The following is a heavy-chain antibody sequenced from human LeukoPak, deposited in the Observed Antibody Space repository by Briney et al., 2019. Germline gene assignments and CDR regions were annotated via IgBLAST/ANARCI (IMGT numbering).Heavy chain of an antibody. CDR1: RYTFTSYG. Sequence: ASVKVSCKASRYTFTSYGISSGRQAPGQGLEWMGWINANSGGTNYAQKCQGRVTLTRETSISTAYMELSRLRSDDTAVYYCARDWVGATDDAFDIWGQGTMVTVSS. CDR3: ARDWVGATDDAFDI. CDR2: INANSGGT. D-gene: IGHD1-26*01. J-gene: IGHJ3*02. V-gene: IGHV1-2*02.